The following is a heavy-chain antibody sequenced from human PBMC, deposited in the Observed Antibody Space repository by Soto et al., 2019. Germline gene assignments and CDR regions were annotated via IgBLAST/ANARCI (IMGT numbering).Heavy chain of an antibody. D-gene: IGHD3-10*01. Sequence: TLSVTCAVSGYSIISGYYWGWIRQPPGKGLEWIGSIYHSGSTYYNPSLKSRVTISVDTSKNQFSLKLSSVTAAATAVYYCARARPEYYYGSGSYWGYYFDYWGQGTLVTVSS. CDR1: GYSIISGYY. J-gene: IGHJ4*02. CDR2: IYHSGST. V-gene: IGHV4-38-2*01. CDR3: ARARPEYYYGSGSYWGYYFDY.